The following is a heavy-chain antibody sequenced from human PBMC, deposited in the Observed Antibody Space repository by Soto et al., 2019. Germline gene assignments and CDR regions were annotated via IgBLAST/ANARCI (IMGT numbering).Heavy chain of an antibody. V-gene: IGHV3-30*01. CDR2: ISYDGSDK. CDR3: AWPPYEVYCTGGVFHRFDD. D-gene: IGHD2-8*02. CDR1: GFTFSRYA. J-gene: IGHJ2*01. Sequence: QAQLVESGGGVVQPGGSLRLSCAASGFTFSRYAMHWVRQAPGKGLEWVAFISYDGSDKYYADSVKGRFPIYRDDSRNTLYPQMTSLRAEDTAVYYCAWPPYEVYCTGGVFHRFDDWGSGALV.